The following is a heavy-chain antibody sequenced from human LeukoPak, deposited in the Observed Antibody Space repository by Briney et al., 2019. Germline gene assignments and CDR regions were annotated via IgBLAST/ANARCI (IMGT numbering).Heavy chain of an antibody. D-gene: IGHD3-9*01. CDR1: GGSISSYY. Sequence: KPSETLSLTCTVSGGSISSYYWSWIRQPPGKGLEWMGYIYYSGSTNYNPSLKSRVTISVDTSKNQFSLKLSSVTAADTAVYYCARGRTYYDILTGYPLNDYWGQGTLVTVSS. CDR2: IYYSGST. CDR3: ARGRTYYDILTGYPLNDY. J-gene: IGHJ4*02. V-gene: IGHV4-59*01.